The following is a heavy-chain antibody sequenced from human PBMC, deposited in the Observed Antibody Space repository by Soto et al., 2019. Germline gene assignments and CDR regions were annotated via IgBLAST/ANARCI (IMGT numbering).Heavy chain of an antibody. CDR1: GFSFSSYW. Sequence: GGSLRLSCAASGFSFSSYWMHWVRQAPGKGLVWVSHINSDGSSPTYADSVKGRFTISRDNAKDTLYLQMNSLRAEDSAVYYCAREEGYGSGRYFDYWGLGTLVTVSS. CDR3: AREEGYGSGRYFDY. CDR2: INSDGSSP. D-gene: IGHD3-10*01. J-gene: IGHJ4*02. V-gene: IGHV3-74*01.